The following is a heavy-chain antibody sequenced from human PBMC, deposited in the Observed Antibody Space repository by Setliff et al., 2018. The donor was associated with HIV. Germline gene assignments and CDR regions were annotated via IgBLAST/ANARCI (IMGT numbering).Heavy chain of an antibody. J-gene: IGHJ4*02. V-gene: IGHV1-18*01. D-gene: IGHD1-1*01. CDR3: ARGQSGNDY. CDR2: ISAYNLKT. Sequence: ASVKVSCKTSGYTFSRYGVSWMREAPGQGLEWMGWISAYNLKTNYAQKCQGRVNMTTDTSPSTGYMELSSLRSDDTAVYYCARGQSGNDYWGQGTLGTVSS. CDR1: GYTFSRYG.